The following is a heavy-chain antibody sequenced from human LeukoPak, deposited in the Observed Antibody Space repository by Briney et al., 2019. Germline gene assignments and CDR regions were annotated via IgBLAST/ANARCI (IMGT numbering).Heavy chain of an antibody. V-gene: IGHV3-9*01. Sequence: PGGSLRLSCAASGFTFDDYAMHWVRQAPGKGLEWVSGISWNSGSIGYADSVKGRFTISRDNAKNSLYLQMNSLRAEDTALYYCAKDGIEWGQGTLVTVSS. D-gene: IGHD1-14*01. CDR1: GFTFDDYA. CDR3: AKDGIE. CDR2: ISWNSGSI. J-gene: IGHJ4*02.